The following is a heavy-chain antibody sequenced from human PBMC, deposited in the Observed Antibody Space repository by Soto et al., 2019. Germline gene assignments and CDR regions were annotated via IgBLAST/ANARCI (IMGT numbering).Heavy chain of an antibody. J-gene: IGHJ4*02. D-gene: IGHD3-3*01. CDR1: GGSISSSSYY. CDR2: IYYSGST. Sequence: SETLSLTCTVSGGSISSSSYYWGWIRQPSGKGLEWIGSIYYSGSTYYNPSLKSRVTISVDTSKNQFSLKLSSVTAADTAVYYCAGGDYDFWSGYHLFDYWGQGTLVTVSS. V-gene: IGHV4-39*01. CDR3: AGGDYDFWSGYHLFDY.